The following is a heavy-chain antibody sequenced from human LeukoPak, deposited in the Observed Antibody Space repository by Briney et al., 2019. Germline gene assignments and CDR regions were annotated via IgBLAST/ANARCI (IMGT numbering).Heavy chain of an antibody. D-gene: IGHD2-15*01. CDR3: ARDLMGIVVVVAATHGAFDI. CDR2: ISASNGNT. V-gene: IGHV1-18*04. Sequence: ASVKVSCKASGYTFTSYGISWVRQAPGQGLEWMGWISASNGNTNYAQKLQGRVTMTTDTSTSTAYMELRSLRSDDTAVYYCARDLMGIVVVVAATHGAFDIWGQGTMVTVSS. J-gene: IGHJ3*02. CDR1: GYTFTSYG.